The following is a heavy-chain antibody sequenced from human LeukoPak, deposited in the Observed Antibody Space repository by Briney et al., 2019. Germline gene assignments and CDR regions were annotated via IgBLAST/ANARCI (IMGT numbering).Heavy chain of an antibody. D-gene: IGHD2-2*01. CDR2: SFHSGST. CDR1: GYSINSGYY. CDR3: ARLIGQLLHFGWCDP. J-gene: IGHJ5*02. Sequence: DTLALTCTVCGYSINSGYYGGWIRSPAGKGLEGIGCSFHSGSTFYNPSLKSRVTQSVDTSTNKFSLKLSCVKAPDMAVYYCARLIGQLLHFGWCDPWDQGTLVTLSS. V-gene: IGHV4-38-2*02.